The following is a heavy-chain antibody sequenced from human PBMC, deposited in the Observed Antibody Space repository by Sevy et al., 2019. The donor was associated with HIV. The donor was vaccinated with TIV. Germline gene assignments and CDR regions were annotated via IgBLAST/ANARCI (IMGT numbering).Heavy chain of an antibody. CDR2: IKRRSDCGTT. CDR1: GFSFSDAW. D-gene: IGHD6-6*01. V-gene: IGHV3-15*01. J-gene: IGHJ6*02. Sequence: GGSLRLSCAASGFSFSDAWMSWVRQTPGEGLEWVGRIKRRSDCGTTDFAVTVKGSFTISRDDSRITLYLQMNSLKTEDTAVYYCVTLGDSSTSGYFYGMDVWGQGTTVTVSS. CDR3: VTLGDSSTSGYFYGMDV.